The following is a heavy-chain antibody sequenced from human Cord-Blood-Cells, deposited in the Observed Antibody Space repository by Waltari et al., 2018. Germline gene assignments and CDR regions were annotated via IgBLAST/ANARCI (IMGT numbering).Heavy chain of an antibody. V-gene: IGHV1-69*01. CDR3: ARDPLTGDSWYFDL. Sequence: QVQLVQSGAEVKKPGSSVKVSCKASGGTFSSYAIIWVRQATGQGLAWMGGIIPIFGTANYAQNFQGRVTITADESTSTAYMELSSLRSEDTAVYYCARDPLTGDSWYFDLWGRGTLVTVSS. CDR2: IIPIFGTA. CDR1: GGTFSSYA. D-gene: IGHD7-27*01. J-gene: IGHJ2*01.